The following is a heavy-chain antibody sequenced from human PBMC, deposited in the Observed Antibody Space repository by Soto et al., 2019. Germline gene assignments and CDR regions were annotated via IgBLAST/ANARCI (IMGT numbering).Heavy chain of an antibody. V-gene: IGHV3-NL1*01. CDR3: ARMGQWRVPGDYYYGMDV. Sequence: GGSLRLSCEASGFTFSTYGMHWVRQAPGKGLEWVSLIYTGSGTYYADSVKGRFTVSRDNSKNTLYLQMNSLRAEDTAVYYCARMGQWRVPGDYYYGMDVWGQGTSVTVSS. CDR1: GFTFSTYG. J-gene: IGHJ6*02. D-gene: IGHD6-19*01. CDR2: IYTGSGT.